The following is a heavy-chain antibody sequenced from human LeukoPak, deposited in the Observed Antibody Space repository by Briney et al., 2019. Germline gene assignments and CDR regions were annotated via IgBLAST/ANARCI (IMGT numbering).Heavy chain of an antibody. CDR3: ARGKQYYYASFDY. CDR1: GVSTSSGSYY. J-gene: IGHJ4*02. V-gene: IGHV4-61*02. Sequence: SQTLSLTCTVSGVSTSSGSYYWSWIRQPAGKGLEWIGRIYSSGSTNYNPSLKSRVTISVDTSKNQFSLKLSSVTAADTAVYYCARGKQYYYASFDYWGQGTLVTVSS. D-gene: IGHD3-10*01. CDR2: IYSSGST.